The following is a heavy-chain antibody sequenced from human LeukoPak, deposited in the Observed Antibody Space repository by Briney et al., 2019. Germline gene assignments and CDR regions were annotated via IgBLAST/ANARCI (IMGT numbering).Heavy chain of an antibody. CDR3: AKGRDGYNPSYFDY. Sequence: PGGSLRLSCTASGFPFSVFEMNWVRQAPGKGLEWVSAISGSGGSTFYADSVKGRFTISRDNSKNTLYLQMNSLRAEDTAVYYCAKGRDGYNPSYFDYWGQGTLVTVSS. CDR2: ISGSGGST. J-gene: IGHJ4*02. D-gene: IGHD5-24*01. CDR1: GFPFSVFE. V-gene: IGHV3-23*01.